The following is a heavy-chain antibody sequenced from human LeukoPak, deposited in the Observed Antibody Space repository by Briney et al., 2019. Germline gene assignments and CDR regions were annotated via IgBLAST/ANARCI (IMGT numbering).Heavy chain of an antibody. D-gene: IGHD6-13*01. CDR3: ARAESSWYNYFDY. CDR2: INSSSGYI. V-gene: IGHV3-21*01. CDR1: GFTFSSYS. Sequence: GGSLRLSCAASGFTFSSYSMNWVRQAPGKGLEWVSSINSSSGYIYYADSVKGRFTLSRDNAKNSLYLQMNSLRAEDTAVYYCARAESSWYNYFDYWGQGTLVTVSS. J-gene: IGHJ4*02.